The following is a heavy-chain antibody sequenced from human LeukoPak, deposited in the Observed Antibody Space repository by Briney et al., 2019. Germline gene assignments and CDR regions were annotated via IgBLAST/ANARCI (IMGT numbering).Heavy chain of an antibody. Sequence: GGSLRLSCAASGFTFNNYAMNWVRQAPGKGLEWVSAIDNHGGSTYYADSVKGRFTISRDNSKNTLYLQMNSQRAEDTALYYCAKAGWYSSKSYATYDDAIDIWGQGTLVTVSS. V-gene: IGHV3-23*01. CDR3: AKAGWYSSKSYATYDDAIDI. J-gene: IGHJ3*02. CDR2: IDNHGGST. CDR1: GFTFNNYA. D-gene: IGHD6-13*01.